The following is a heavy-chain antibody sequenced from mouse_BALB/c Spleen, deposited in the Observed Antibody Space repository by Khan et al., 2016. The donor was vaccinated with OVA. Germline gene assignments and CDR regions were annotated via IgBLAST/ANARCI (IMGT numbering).Heavy chain of an antibody. CDR1: GFSLTDYG. CDR3: AKGLSSYCFALDY. Sequence: QVQLKESGPGLVAPSQNLSITCTVSGFSLTDYGVSWIRQPPGKGLEWLGIIWGGGTTYYNSALRSRLSISKDTSKSQVFLKMNSLQTDDTAMYYCAKGLSSYCFALDYWGQGTSVTVSS. CDR2: IWGGGTT. V-gene: IGHV2-6-5*01. D-gene: IGHD2-2*01. J-gene: IGHJ4*01.